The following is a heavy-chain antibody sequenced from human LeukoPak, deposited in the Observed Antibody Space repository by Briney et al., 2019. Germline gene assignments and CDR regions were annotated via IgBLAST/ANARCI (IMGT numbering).Heavy chain of an antibody. Sequence: SETLSLTCTVSGGSIRSHYGSWIRQPPGKGLEWMGYIYYSGSTNYNPSLNSRVTISADTSKNQFSLKLSSVTAADTAVYYCARYKQWQLPYYFDYWGQGTLVTVSS. D-gene: IGHD6-19*01. V-gene: IGHV4-59*11. CDR2: IYYSGST. CDR1: GGSIRSHY. CDR3: ARYKQWQLPYYFDY. J-gene: IGHJ4*02.